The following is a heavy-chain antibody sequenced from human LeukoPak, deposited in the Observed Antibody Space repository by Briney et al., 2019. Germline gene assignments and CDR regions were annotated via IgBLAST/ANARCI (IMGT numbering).Heavy chain of an antibody. Sequence: GASVKVSCKASGYTFTGYYMHWVRQAPGQGLEWMGWINPNSGGTNYAQKFQGRVTMTRDTSISTAYMELSRLRSDDTAVYYCARDRLRCSGGSCYSMAYWGQGTLVTVSS. CDR1: GYTFTGYY. J-gene: IGHJ4*02. CDR2: INPNSGGT. D-gene: IGHD2-15*01. CDR3: ARDRLRCSGGSCYSMAY. V-gene: IGHV1-2*02.